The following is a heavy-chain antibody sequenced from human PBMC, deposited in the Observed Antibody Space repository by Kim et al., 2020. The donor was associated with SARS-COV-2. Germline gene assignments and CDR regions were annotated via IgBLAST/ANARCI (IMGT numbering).Heavy chain of an antibody. D-gene: IGHD6-19*01. CDR3: ARDRRWLVHHFDY. CDR1: GFTFSSYG. Sequence: GGSLRLSCAVSGFTFSSYGIHWVRQAPGKGLEWLAFISFDGSTKYYADFVEGRFTISRDNSNNTLYLQVTSLRAEDTAVYYCARDRRWLVHHFDYWGQGT. V-gene: IGHV3-33*01. J-gene: IGHJ4*02. CDR2: ISFDGSTK.